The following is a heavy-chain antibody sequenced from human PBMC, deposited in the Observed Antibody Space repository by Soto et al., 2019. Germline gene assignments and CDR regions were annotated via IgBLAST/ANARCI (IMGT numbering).Heavy chain of an antibody. CDR3: AKDGMVVAATSYFQH. V-gene: IGHV3-9*01. CDR2: ISWNSGSI. Sequence: GGSLRLSCAASGFTFDDYAMHWVRQAPGKGLEWVSCISWNSGSIGYADSVKGRFTISRDNAKNSLYLQMNSLRAEDTALYYCAKDGMVVAATSYFQHWGQGTLVTVSS. CDR1: GFTFDDYA. D-gene: IGHD2-15*01. J-gene: IGHJ1*01.